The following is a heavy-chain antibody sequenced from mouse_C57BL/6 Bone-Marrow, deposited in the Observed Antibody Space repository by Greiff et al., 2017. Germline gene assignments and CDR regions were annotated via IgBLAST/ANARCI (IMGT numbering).Heavy chain of an antibody. CDR1: GYTFTDHT. V-gene: IGHV1-78*01. CDR2: IYPRDGST. J-gene: IGHJ4*01. D-gene: IGHD2-4*01. Sequence: QVQLQQSDAELVKPGASVKISCKVSGYTFTDHTIHWMKQRPEQGLEWIGYIYPRDGSTKYNEKFKGKATLTADKSSSTAYMQLNSLTSEDSAVYFCARADDYDEVRYAMDYWGQGTSVTVSS. CDR3: ARADDYDEVRYAMDY.